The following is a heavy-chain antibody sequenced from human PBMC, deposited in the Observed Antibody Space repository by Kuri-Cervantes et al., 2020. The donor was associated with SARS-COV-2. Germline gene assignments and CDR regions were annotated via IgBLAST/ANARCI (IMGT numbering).Heavy chain of an antibody. J-gene: IGHJ4*02. CDR3: ARDGYGGATRY. CDR2: IYHSGST. D-gene: IGHD1-26*01. CDR1: GGSFNNYY. V-gene: IGHV4-34*01. Sequence: SETLSLTCAVYGGSFNNYYWNWIRQPPGKGLEWIGSIYHSGSTYYNPSLKSRVTISVDTSKNQFSLKLSSVTAADTAVYYCARDGYGGATRYWGQGTLVTVSS.